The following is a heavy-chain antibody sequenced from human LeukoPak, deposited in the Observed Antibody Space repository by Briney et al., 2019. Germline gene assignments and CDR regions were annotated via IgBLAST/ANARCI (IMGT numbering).Heavy chain of an antibody. Sequence: PGRSLRLSCAASGFTFSSYGMRWVRQAPGKGLEWVAVIWYDGSNKYYADCVKGRFTISRDNSKNTLYLQMNRLRAEDTAVYYCARDSPNYPFWSGYAAFAIWGQGTMVTVSS. V-gene: IGHV3-33*01. D-gene: IGHD3-3*01. J-gene: IGHJ3*02. CDR3: ARDSPNYPFWSGYAAFAI. CDR1: GFTFSSYG. CDR2: IWYDGSNK.